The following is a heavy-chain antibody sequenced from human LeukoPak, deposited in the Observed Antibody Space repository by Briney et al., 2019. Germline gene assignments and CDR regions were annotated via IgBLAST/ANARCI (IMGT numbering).Heavy chain of an antibody. Sequence: SETLSLTCTVSDGSISSSSYYWGWIRQPPGKGLEWIGSIYYSGSTYYNPSLKSRVTISVDTSKNQFSLKLSSVTAADTAVYYCARVAFYDILTGYYYNWFDPRGQGTLVTVSS. CDR2: IYYSGST. CDR3: ARVAFYDILTGYYYNWFDP. V-gene: IGHV4-39*07. CDR1: DGSISSSSYY. D-gene: IGHD3-9*01. J-gene: IGHJ5*02.